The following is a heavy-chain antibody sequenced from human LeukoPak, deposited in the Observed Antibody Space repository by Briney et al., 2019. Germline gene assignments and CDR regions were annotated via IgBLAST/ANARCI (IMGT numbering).Heavy chain of an antibody. D-gene: IGHD6-6*01. V-gene: IGHV4-59*01. CDR3: ASVSSSSHLEYFQH. CDR1: GGSXSXYY. J-gene: IGHJ1*01. Sequence: TLSLTCXVDGGSXSXYYWSWIRQPPGKGLEWIGYIYYSGSTNYNPSLKSRVTISVDTSKNQFSLKLSSVTAADTAVYYCASVSSSSHLEYFQHWGQGTLVTVSS. CDR2: IYYSGST.